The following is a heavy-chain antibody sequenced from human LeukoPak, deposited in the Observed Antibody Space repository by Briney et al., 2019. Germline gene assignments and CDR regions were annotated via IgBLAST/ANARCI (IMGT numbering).Heavy chain of an antibody. Sequence: SETLSLTCAVYGGSFSGYYWSWIRQPPGRGLEWIGEINHSGSTNYNPSLKSRVTISVDTSKNQFSLKLCSVTAADTAVYYCARYEGPNWFDPWGQGTLVTVSS. D-gene: IGHD3-3*01. CDR2: INHSGST. CDR1: GGSFSGYY. J-gene: IGHJ5*02. V-gene: IGHV4-34*01. CDR3: ARYEGPNWFDP.